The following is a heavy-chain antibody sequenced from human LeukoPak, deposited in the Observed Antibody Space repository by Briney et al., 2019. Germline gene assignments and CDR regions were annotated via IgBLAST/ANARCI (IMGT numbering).Heavy chain of an antibody. J-gene: IGHJ4*02. CDR2: ISSSGDSI. V-gene: IGHV3-48*03. CDR1: GFSLTTYE. D-gene: IGHD6-19*01. CDR3: ASGSSSGWYRGTDY. Sequence: GGSLRLSCAASGFSLTTYEMNWVRQAPGKGLEWVSYISSSGDSIYYADSVKGRFTISRDNAKNSLYLQMNNLRAEDTAVYYCASGSSSGWYRGTDYWGQGTLVTV.